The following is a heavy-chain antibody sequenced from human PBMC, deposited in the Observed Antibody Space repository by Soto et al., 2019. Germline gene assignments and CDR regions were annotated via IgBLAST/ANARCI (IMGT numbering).Heavy chain of an antibody. J-gene: IGHJ4*02. CDR1: GGSISSGDYH. V-gene: IGHV4-30-4*08. D-gene: IGHD3-3*01. CDR3: ARSYFWSGYYTDY. Sequence: QVQLQESGPGLVKPSQTLSLTCTVSGGSISSGDYHWSWIRQPPGKGLEWIGFVYYTGNTYYNPSLKRRVTTSVDTSTNQSSLKLSSLTAADTAVYYCARSYFWSGYYTDYWGQGTLVTVSS. CDR2: VYYTGNT.